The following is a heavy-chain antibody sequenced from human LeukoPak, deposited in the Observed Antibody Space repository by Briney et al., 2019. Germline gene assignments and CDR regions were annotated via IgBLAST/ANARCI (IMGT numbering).Heavy chain of an antibody. D-gene: IGHD3-9*01. Sequence: SETLSLTCAVYGGSFSGYYWSWIRQPPGKGLEWIGEINHSGSTNYNPSLKSRVTISVDTSKNQFSLKLSSVTAADTAVYYCARPVAGYYDILTGYYRGYYFDYWGQGTLVTVSS. CDR3: ARPVAGYYDILTGYYRGYYFDY. CDR2: INHSGST. J-gene: IGHJ4*02. CDR1: GGSFSGYY. V-gene: IGHV4-34*01.